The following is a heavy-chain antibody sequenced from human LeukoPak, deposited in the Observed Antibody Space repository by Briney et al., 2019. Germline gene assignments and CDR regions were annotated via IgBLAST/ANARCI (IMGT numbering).Heavy chain of an antibody. Sequence: SETLSLTGTVSGGSISSYYWSWIRQPPGKGLEWIGYIYYSGSTNYNPSLKSRVTISVDTSKNQFSLKLSSVTAADTAVYYCAREIRITMVRGFFDYWGQGTLVTVSS. CDR3: AREIRITMVRGFFDY. J-gene: IGHJ4*02. D-gene: IGHD3-10*01. CDR2: IYYSGST. V-gene: IGHV4-59*01. CDR1: GGSISSYY.